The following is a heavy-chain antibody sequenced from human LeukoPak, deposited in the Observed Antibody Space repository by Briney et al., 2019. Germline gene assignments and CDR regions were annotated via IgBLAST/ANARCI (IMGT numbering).Heavy chain of an antibody. D-gene: IGHD5-18*01. Sequence: GGSLRLSCAASGFTFSTYWMSWVRQAPGKGLEWVANIKQDGSEKYYVDSVKGRFTISRDNAKNSLYLQMNSLRAEDTAVYYCARDLRTAYRGYSYGMGDYYGMDVWGKGTTVTVSS. V-gene: IGHV3-7*01. CDR1: GFTFSTYW. CDR2: IKQDGSEK. J-gene: IGHJ6*04. CDR3: ARDLRTAYRGYSYGMGDYYGMDV.